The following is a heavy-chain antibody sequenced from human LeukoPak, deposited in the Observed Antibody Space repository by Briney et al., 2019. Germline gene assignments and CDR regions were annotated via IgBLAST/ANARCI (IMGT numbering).Heavy chain of an antibody. CDR1: RYTFTGYY. CDR3: ARAFHYYYDSSGYSDDY. J-gene: IGHJ4*02. D-gene: IGHD3-22*01. Sequence: ASVTVSCKASRYTFTGYYMHWVRQAPGQGLEGMGWINPNSGGTNYAQKFQGRVTMTRDTSISTAYMELSRLRSDDTAVYYCARAFHYYYDSSGYSDDYWGQGTLVTVSS. CDR2: INPNSGGT. V-gene: IGHV1-2*02.